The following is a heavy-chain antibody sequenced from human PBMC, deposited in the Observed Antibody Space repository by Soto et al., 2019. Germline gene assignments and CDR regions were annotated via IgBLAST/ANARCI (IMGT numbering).Heavy chain of an antibody. Sequence: GGSLRLSCAASGFTFSSYWMHWVRQAPGKGLVWVSRINSDGSSTSYADSVKGRFTISRDNAKNTLYLQMNSLRAEDTAVYYCASSNGVYDIWTGYTDDAFDIWGQGTMVTVSS. J-gene: IGHJ3*02. CDR2: INSDGSST. V-gene: IGHV3-74*01. CDR1: GFTFSSYW. D-gene: IGHD3-9*01. CDR3: ASSNGVYDIWTGYTDDAFDI.